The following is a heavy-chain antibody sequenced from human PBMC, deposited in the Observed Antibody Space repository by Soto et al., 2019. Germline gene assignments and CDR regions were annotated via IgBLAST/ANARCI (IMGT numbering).Heavy chain of an antibody. V-gene: IGHV4-59*01. CDR3: ARVRTGTAGRYYYYYMEV. CDR2: IYYSGST. D-gene: IGHD1-1*01. Sequence: SETLSLTCTVSGGSISSYYWSWIRQPPGKGLEWIGYIYYSGSTNYNPSLKSRVTISVDTSKNQFSLKLSSVTAADTAVYYCARVRTGTAGRYYYYYMEVWGKGTTVTVSS. CDR1: GGSISSYY. J-gene: IGHJ6*03.